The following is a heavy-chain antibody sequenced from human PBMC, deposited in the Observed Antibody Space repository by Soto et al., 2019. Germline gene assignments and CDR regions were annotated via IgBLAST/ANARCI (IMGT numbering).Heavy chain of an antibody. V-gene: IGHV3-30-3*01. D-gene: IGHD1-1*01. CDR2: MSYSGSNK. CDR3: ARGGMNSLLPGFDY. J-gene: IGHJ4*02. CDR1: GFTFSDYT. Sequence: QVQLVESGGGVVQPGRSLRLSCAASGFTFSDYTMHWVRQAPGKGLEWVAVMSYSGSNKYHANSVKGRFTISRDNSKNTLYLQMNSLRSDDTAVYYCARGGMNSLLPGFDYWGQGTLLTVSS.